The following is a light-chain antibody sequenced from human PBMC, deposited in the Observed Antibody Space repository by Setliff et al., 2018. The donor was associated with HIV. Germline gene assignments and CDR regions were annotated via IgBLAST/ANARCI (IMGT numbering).Light chain of an antibody. CDR3: QVWDSSSGHPYV. V-gene: IGLV3-21*03. CDR2: DNS. J-gene: IGLJ1*01. Sequence: SYELTQPPSVSVAPGKTAKITCGGNNIGSKSVHWYQQKPGQAPFLVVYDNSDRPSGIPERFSGSNFGNTATLTISRVEVGDEADYYCQVWDSSSGHPYVFGTGTKVTVL. CDR1: NIGSKS.